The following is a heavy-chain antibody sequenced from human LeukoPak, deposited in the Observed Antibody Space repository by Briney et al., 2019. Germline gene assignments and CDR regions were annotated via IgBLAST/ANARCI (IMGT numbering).Heavy chain of an antibody. Sequence: GSLRLSCAASGFTFSSYWMSWVRQPPGKGLEWIGEINHSGSTNYNPSLKSRVTISVDTSKNQFSLKLSSVTAADTAVYYCARLQYGSGSYKDWGQGTLVTVSS. CDR2: INHSGST. V-gene: IGHV4-34*01. CDR1: GFTFSSYW. J-gene: IGHJ4*02. CDR3: ARLQYGSGSYKD. D-gene: IGHD3-10*01.